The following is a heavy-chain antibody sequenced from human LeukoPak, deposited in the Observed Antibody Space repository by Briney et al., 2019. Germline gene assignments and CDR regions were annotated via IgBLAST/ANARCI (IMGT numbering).Heavy chain of an antibody. CDR3: ALSPYYYDSSGLTPFFDC. CDR1: GFTFSSYA. D-gene: IGHD3-22*01. Sequence: GGALRLSCAASGFTFSSYAMHGVRQAPGKGREGVAVISYDGSNKYYAHTVKGRFTISRDNSKNTLYLQMNRLRAEDTAVYSCALSPYYYDSSGLTPFFDCWGQGTLVTVSS. V-gene: IGHV3-30-3*01. CDR2: ISYDGSNK. J-gene: IGHJ4*02.